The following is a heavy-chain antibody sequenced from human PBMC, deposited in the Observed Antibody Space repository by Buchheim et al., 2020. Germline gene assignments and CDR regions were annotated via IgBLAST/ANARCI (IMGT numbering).Heavy chain of an antibody. Sequence: EVQLVESGGGLVQPGGSLRLSCAASGFTFSSYWMSWVRQAPGKGLEWVANIKQDGSEKYYVDSVKGRFTISRDNAQNSLYLQMNSLRAEDTAVYYCAREDTYYDFWSGYRKFDYWGQGTL. D-gene: IGHD3-3*01. CDR2: IKQDGSEK. CDR1: GFTFSSYW. CDR3: AREDTYYDFWSGYRKFDY. J-gene: IGHJ4*02. V-gene: IGHV3-7*01.